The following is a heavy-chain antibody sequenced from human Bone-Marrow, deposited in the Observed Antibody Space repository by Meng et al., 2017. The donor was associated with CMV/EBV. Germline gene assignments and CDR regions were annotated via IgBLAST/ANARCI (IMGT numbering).Heavy chain of an antibody. CDR2: IGSSSSYI. Sequence: GESLKISCAASGFTFSSYSMTWVRQAPGKGLEWVSFIGSSSSYIYSADSVKGRFTISRDNAKNSLYLQMNSLRAEDTAVYYCARVEVHSGGWYGGFDYWGQGTLVTVSS. CDR3: ARVEVHSGGWYGGFDY. CDR1: GFTFSSYS. J-gene: IGHJ4*02. D-gene: IGHD6-13*01. V-gene: IGHV3-21*01.